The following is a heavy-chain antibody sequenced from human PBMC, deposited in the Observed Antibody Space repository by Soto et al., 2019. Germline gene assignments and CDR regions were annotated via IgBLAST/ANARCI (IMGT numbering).Heavy chain of an antibody. Sequence: SVKVSCKASGGTFSSYTISWVRQAPGQGLEWMGRIIPILGIANYAQKFQDRVTITADKSTSTAYMELSSLRSEDTAVYYCARDRDSSGWSDYYYYGMDVWGQGTTVTV. CDR1: GGTFSSYT. CDR3: ARDRDSSGWSDYYYYGMDV. D-gene: IGHD6-19*01. J-gene: IGHJ6*02. CDR2: IIPILGIA. V-gene: IGHV1-69*04.